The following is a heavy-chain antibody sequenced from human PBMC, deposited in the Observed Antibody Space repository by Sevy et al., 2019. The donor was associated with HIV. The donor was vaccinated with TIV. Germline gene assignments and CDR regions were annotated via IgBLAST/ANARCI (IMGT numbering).Heavy chain of an antibody. Sequence: GGSLRLSCAASGFTFSSYAMSWVRQAPGKGLEWVSAISGSGGSTYYADSVKGRFTISRDNSKSKLYLQMNGLRAEDTAVYYCAKDPGAVAGSDAFDIWGQGTMVTVSS. CDR3: AKDPGAVAGSDAFDI. J-gene: IGHJ3*02. D-gene: IGHD6-19*01. CDR2: ISGSGGST. CDR1: GFTFSSYA. V-gene: IGHV3-23*01.